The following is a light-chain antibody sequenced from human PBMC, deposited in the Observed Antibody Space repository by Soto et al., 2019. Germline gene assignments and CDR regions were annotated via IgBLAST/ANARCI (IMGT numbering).Light chain of an antibody. CDR1: QSFSRY. V-gene: IGKV1-39*01. CDR2: DTS. Sequence: DLQMAQSPSSLSASVGDRVTISCRASQSFSRYVSWYQQKQGTAPRLLIYDTSNLQRGVPSRFSGRGSGTEFTLTISGLQPEDFATYYCQQSFGARWTFGQGTKVEIK. CDR3: QQSFGARWT. J-gene: IGKJ1*01.